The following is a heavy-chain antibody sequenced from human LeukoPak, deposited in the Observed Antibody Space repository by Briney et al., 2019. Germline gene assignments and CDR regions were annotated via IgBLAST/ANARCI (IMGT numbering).Heavy chain of an antibody. D-gene: IGHD1-1*01. J-gene: IGHJ4*02. V-gene: IGHV3-30*03. Sequence: GGSLRLSCAASGFTFSSYGMHWVRQAPGKGLEWVAVISYDGSNKYYADSVKGRFTISRDNSKNTLYLQMNSLRAEDTAVYYCATPLESWDPPDNAAFDYWGQGTLVTVSS. CDR1: GFTFSSYG. CDR2: ISYDGSNK. CDR3: ATPLESWDPPDNAAFDY.